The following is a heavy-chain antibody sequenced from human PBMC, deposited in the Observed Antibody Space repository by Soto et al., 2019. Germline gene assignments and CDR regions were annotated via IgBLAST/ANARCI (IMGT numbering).Heavy chain of an antibody. Sequence: SETLSLTCTVSSGSINSFYWSWIRQPAGKGLEWIGRIHSSGTTNYNPSLKSRVTMSVDTSRNQFSLKLTSVTAADTAVYYCARERITGTSYSDYWGQGVLVTVSS. CDR3: ARERITGTSYSDY. V-gene: IGHV4-4*07. D-gene: IGHD1-7*01. CDR2: IHSSGTT. J-gene: IGHJ4*02. CDR1: SGSINSFY.